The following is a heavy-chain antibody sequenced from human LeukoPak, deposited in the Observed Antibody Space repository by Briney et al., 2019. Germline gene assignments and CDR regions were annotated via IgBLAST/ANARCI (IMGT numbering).Heavy chain of an antibody. D-gene: IGHD4-17*01. CDR2: ISSNGGST. J-gene: IGHJ4*02. Sequence: GGSLRLSCAASGFTFSSYAMHWVRQAPGKGLEYVSAISSNGGSTYYANSVKGRFTISRDNSKNTLYLQMGSLRAEDMAVYYCARVDYGDDGFDYRGQGTLVTVSS. V-gene: IGHV3-64*01. CDR1: GFTFSSYA. CDR3: ARVDYGDDGFDY.